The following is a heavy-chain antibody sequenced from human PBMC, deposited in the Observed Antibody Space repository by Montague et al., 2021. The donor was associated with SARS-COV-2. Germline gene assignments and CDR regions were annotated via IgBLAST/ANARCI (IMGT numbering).Heavy chain of an antibody. Sequence: SETLSLTCDVYGGSFSSYWSRIRQPPGRGLEWVGQISHGGGTNYNPSLKSRVTISVDMSKNQVSLKLSSVTAADTAVYYCASHCGGGRCYFGMDVWGQGTTVTVSS. CDR3: ASHCGGGRCYFGMDV. CDR2: ISHGGGT. D-gene: IGHD2-15*01. CDR1: GGSFSSY. J-gene: IGHJ6*02. V-gene: IGHV4-34*01.